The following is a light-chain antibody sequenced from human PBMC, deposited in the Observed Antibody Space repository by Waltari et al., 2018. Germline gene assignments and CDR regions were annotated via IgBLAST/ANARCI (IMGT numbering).Light chain of an antibody. J-gene: IGKJ1*01. Sequence: DVVMTQSPLSLPVTLGQPASISCRSSQGLVHSDGNTYLNWFQQRPGQSPRRLIYKVSNRDSGVPDRFSGSGSDTDFTLKISRVEAEDVGVYFCMQGTYWPRTFGQGTKVEIK. CDR2: KVS. CDR3: MQGTYWPRT. V-gene: IGKV2-30*02. CDR1: QGLVHSDGNTY.